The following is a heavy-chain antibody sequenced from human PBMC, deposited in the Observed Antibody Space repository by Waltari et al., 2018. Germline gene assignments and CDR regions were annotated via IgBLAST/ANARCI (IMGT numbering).Heavy chain of an antibody. V-gene: IGHV3-23*01. CDR1: GLTFRNFA. CDR2: IGVSSGTT. J-gene: IGHJ6*02. Sequence: EVQVLESGGGLVQPGGSLRLSCVASGLTFRNFAMSWVRQAPGKGLYWVSLIGVSSGTTFYAGSVKGRFTVSRDNSKNTLYLEMNSLRAEDTAVYFCAKFKGALRQNYAMDVWGQGTTVTVSS. CDR3: AKFKGALRQNYAMDV. D-gene: IGHD3-16*01.